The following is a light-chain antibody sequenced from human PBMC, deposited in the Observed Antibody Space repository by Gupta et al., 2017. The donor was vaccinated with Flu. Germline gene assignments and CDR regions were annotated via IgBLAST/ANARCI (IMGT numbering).Light chain of an antibody. CDR3: QTWGTGPVV. CDR1: SGHSSYA. J-gene: IGLJ2*01. V-gene: IGLV4-69*01. Sequence: VKLTCTLSSGHSSYAIAWHQQQPEKGPRYLMKLISDGSHSKGDGIPDRFSGSSSGAARYLTISSLQAEDEDDYYCQTWGTGPVVFGGGTKLTVL. CDR2: LISDGSH.